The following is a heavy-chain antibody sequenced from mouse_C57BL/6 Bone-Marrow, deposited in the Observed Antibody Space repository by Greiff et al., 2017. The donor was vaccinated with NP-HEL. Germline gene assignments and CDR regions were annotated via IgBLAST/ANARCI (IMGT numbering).Heavy chain of an antibody. D-gene: IGHD2-12*01. J-gene: IGHJ1*03. V-gene: IGHV5-2*01. CDR1: EYEFPSHD. CDR3: ARQSYDYWYFDV. Sequence: EVKVVESGGGLVQPGESLKLSCESNEYEFPSHDMSWVRKTPEKRLELVAAINSDGGSTYYPDTMERRIIISRDNTKNTLYLQLSSLRSEDTALYYCARQSYDYWYFDVWGTGTTVTVSS. CDR2: INSDGGST.